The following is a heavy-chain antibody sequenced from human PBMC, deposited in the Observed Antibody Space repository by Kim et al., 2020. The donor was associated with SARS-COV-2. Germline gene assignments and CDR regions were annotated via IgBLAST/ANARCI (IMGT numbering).Heavy chain of an antibody. CDR3: ARGGYSIAAADNWFDP. V-gene: IGHV3-30-3*01. J-gene: IGHJ5*02. Sequence: GGSLRLSCAASGFTFSSYAMHWVRQAPGKGLEWVAVISYDGSNKYYADSVKGRFTISRDNSKNTLYLQMNSLRAEDTAVYYCARGGYSIAAADNWFDPWGQGTLVTVSS. CDR2: ISYDGSNK. CDR1: GFTFSSYA. D-gene: IGHD6-13*01.